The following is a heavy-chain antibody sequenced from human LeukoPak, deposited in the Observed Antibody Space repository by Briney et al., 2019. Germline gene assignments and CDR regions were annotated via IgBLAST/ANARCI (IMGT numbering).Heavy chain of an antibody. J-gene: IGHJ4*02. CDR1: GGSFSGYY. CDR2: INHSGST. V-gene: IGHV4-34*01. CDR3: ARVNGQWFPFDY. D-gene: IGHD3-22*01. Sequence: SETLSLTCAVYGGSFSGYYWSWIRQPPGKGLEWIGEINHSGSTNYNPSLKSRVTISVDTSKNQFSLKLSSVTAADTAVYYCARVNGQWFPFDYWGQGTLVTVSS.